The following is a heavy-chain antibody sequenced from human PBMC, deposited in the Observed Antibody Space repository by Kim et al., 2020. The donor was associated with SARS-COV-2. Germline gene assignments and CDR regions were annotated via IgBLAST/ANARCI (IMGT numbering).Heavy chain of an antibody. Sequence: ADSVKGRFTISRDNSKNRLYLQMNSLGAEDTAVYYCARDGSGSYYNVGDYWGQGTLVTVSS. CDR3: ARDGSGSYYNVGDY. D-gene: IGHD3-10*01. J-gene: IGHJ4*02. V-gene: IGHV3-30*13.